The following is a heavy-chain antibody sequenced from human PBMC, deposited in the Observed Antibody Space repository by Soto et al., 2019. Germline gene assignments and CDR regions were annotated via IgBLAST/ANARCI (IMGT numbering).Heavy chain of an antibody. J-gene: IGHJ3*02. CDR3: ARAMYCSSTSCYSSDI. CDR1: GGSFSGYY. V-gene: IGHV4-34*01. D-gene: IGHD2-2*01. CDR2: INHSGST. Sequence: SETLSLTCAVYGGSFSGYYWSWIRQPPGKGLEWIGEINHSGSTNYNPSLKSRVTISVDTSKNQFSLKLSSVTAADTAVYYCARAMYCSSTSCYSSDIWGQGTMVTVSS.